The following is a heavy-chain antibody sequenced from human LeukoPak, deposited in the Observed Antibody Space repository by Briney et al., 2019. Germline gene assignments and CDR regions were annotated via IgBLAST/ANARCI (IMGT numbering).Heavy chain of an antibody. J-gene: IGHJ4*02. D-gene: IGHD4-11*01. Sequence: GGSLRLSCTASGFTFSSYAMNWVRQAPGKGLEWVSGIGAGGTFTYYADSVKGRFTISRDNSRNTLYLQMNSLRADDTAVYYCAKRNYNYFGYWGQGTLVTVSS. CDR2: IGAGGTFT. V-gene: IGHV3-23*01. CDR3: AKRNYNYFGY. CDR1: GFTFSSYA.